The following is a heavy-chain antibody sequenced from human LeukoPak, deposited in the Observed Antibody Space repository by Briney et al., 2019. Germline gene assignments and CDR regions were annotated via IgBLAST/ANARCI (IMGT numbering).Heavy chain of an antibody. CDR3: AKVFKSSSWYEAPDDY. J-gene: IGHJ4*02. V-gene: IGHV3-30*18. CDR1: GFTFSSYG. CDR2: ISYDGSNK. D-gene: IGHD6-13*01. Sequence: PGGSPRLSCAASGFTFSSYGIHWVRQAPGKGLEWVAVISYDGSNKYYADSVKGRFTISRDNSKNTLYLQMNSLRAEDTAVYYCAKVFKSSSWYEAPDDYWGQGTLVTVSS.